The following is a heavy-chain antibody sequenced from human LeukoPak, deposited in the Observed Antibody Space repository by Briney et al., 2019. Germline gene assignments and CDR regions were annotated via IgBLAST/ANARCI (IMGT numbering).Heavy chain of an antibody. CDR1: GGSFSSSSYY. Sequence: SETLSLTCTVSGGSFSSSSYYWGWIRQPPGKGLEWIGSIYYSGSTYYNPSLKSRVTISVDTSKNQFSLKLSSVTAADTAVYYCARGRYYFDYWGQGTLVTVSS. CDR2: IYYSGST. V-gene: IGHV4-39*07. J-gene: IGHJ4*02. CDR3: ARGRYYFDY.